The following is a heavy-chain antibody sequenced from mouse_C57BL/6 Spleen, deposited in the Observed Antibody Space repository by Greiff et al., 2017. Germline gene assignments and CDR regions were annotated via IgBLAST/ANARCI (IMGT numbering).Heavy chain of an antibody. V-gene: IGHV1-15*01. CDR2: IDPETGGT. Sequence: QVQLQQSGAELVRPGASVTLSCKASGYTFTDYEMHWVKQTPVHGLEWIGAIDPETGGTAYNQKFKGKAILTADKSSSTAYMELRSLTSEDSAVYYCTRDPHVYCYFDVWGTGTTVTVSS. CDR3: TRDPHVYCYFDV. J-gene: IGHJ1*03. CDR1: GYTFTDYE.